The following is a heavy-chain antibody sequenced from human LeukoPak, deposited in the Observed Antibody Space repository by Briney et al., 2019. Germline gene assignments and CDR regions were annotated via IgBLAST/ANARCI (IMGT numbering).Heavy chain of an antibody. J-gene: IGHJ5*02. V-gene: IGHV1-2*06. D-gene: IGHD6-19*01. CDR1: GYTFTGYY. CDR2: INPNSGGT. Sequence: GASVKVSCKASGYTFTGYYMHWVRQAPGQGLEWMGRINPNSGGTNYAQKFQGRVTMTRDTSISTAYMELSRLRSDDTAVYYCARGDSSGWYGFDPWGQGTLVTVSS. CDR3: ARGDSSGWYGFDP.